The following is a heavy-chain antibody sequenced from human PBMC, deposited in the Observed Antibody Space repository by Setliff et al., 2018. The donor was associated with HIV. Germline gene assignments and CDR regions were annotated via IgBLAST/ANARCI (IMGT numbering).Heavy chain of an antibody. D-gene: IGHD3-10*01. CDR2: INHSGST. CDR3: AAGLWFGEFSLWQYWHFDL. Sequence: SETLSLTCTVYGGSFSGYFWSWIRQTPGKGLEWIGEINHSGSTNYNPSLKSRVTISVDTSKNQFSLKLSSVTAADTAVYYCAAGLWFGEFSLWQYWHFDLWGRGTLVTVSS. V-gene: IGHV4-34*01. CDR1: GGSFSGYF. J-gene: IGHJ2*01.